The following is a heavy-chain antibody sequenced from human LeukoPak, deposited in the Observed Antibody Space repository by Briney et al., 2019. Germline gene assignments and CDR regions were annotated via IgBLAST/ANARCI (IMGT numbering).Heavy chain of an antibody. D-gene: IGHD6-13*01. J-gene: IGHJ6*03. CDR1: GYTFTGYY. V-gene: IGHV1-2*02. CDR2: INPNSGDT. Sequence: ASVKVSCKASGYTFTGYYMHWVRQAPGQGLEWMGWINPNSGDTNYAQKFQGRVTMTRDTSISTAYMELSSLRSEDTAVYYCARGYRSSWYYYYYYMDVWGKGTTVTVSS. CDR3: ARGYRSSWYYYYYYMDV.